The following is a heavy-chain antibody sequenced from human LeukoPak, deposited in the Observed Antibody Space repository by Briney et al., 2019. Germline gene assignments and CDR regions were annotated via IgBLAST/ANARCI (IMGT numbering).Heavy chain of an antibody. V-gene: IGHV3-74*03. J-gene: IGHJ4*02. CDR3: ARVRMGDDFNPFDY. CDR1: GFTFSRFW. Sequence: GGSLRLSCAASGFTFSRFWIYWVRHAPGKGLVWVSRINGEGSETMYAVSVKGRFTISRDNAKNTLYLQMNSLRAEDTAVYYCARVRMGDDFNPFDYWGQGTLVTVSS. D-gene: IGHD3-16*01. CDR2: INGEGSET.